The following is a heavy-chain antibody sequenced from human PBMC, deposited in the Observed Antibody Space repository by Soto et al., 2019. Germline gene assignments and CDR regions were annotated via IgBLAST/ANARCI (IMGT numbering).Heavy chain of an antibody. CDR1: GFTFSSYA. CDR2: ISGSGGST. D-gene: IGHD2-15*01. CDR3: AKGGRSGGSCYSMFFDY. J-gene: IGHJ4*02. V-gene: IGHV3-23*01. Sequence: PGGSLRLSCAASGFTFSSYAMSWVRQAPGKGLEWVSAISGSGGSTYYADPVKGRFTISRDNSKTTLYLQMNSLRAEDTAVYYCAKGGRSGGSCYSMFFDYWGQGTLVTVS.